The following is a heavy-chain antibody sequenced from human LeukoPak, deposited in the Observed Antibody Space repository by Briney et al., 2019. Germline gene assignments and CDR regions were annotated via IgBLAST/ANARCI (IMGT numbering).Heavy chain of an antibody. V-gene: IGHV3-23*01. J-gene: IGHJ5*02. D-gene: IGHD3-10*01. CDR3: ANLEITMIRGP. Sequence: PGGSLRLSCAASGFSFSDYAILWGRQAPGKGLDWVSGISGSGGTTYYADSVKGRFTISKDNSKNTVYLQMNSLRAEDTAVYYCANLEITMIRGPWGQGTLVTVSS. CDR2: ISGSGGTT. CDR1: GFSFSDYA.